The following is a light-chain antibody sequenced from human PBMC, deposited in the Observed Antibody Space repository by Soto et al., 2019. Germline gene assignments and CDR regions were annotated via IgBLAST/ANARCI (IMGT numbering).Light chain of an antibody. CDR3: QQYGSSPLFT. CDR2: AAS. Sequence: EIVLTQSPDALSLSPGERATLSCRASQSVTNNYLAWYQQKPGQAPRLLIYAASIRATGIPDRFSGRGSGTDFTLTISRLEPEAFGVYYCQQYGSSPLFTFGPGTKVDIK. CDR1: QSVTNNY. V-gene: IGKV3-20*01. J-gene: IGKJ3*01.